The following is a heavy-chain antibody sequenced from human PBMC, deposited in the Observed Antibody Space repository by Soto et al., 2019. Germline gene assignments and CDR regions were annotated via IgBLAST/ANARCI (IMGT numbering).Heavy chain of an antibody. Sequence: EVQLLESGGDLVQPGGSLSLSCAASGFTFSSYAMSWVRQAPGKGLEWVSGIGGGGTDTYYANSVRGRFTISRDNSDNTLYLQITSLRAEDTAVYYCAKWGGIALACHAYFGMDVWGQGTTVAVSS. CDR1: GFTFSSYA. J-gene: IGHJ6*02. V-gene: IGHV3-23*01. CDR2: IGGGGTDT. CDR3: AKWGGIALACHAYFGMDV. D-gene: IGHD6-19*01.